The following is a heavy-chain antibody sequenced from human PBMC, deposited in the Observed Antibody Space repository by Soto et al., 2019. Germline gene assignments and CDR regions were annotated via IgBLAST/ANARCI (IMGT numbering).Heavy chain of an antibody. Sequence: EVQLVESGGGLVQPGGSLRLSCAASGFTFSSYWMSWVRQAPGKGLEWVANIKQDGSEKYYVDSVKGRFTISRDNAKNSLYLQMNSLRAEDTAVYYCARDRGGYYSRRFDYWGQGTLVTVSS. D-gene: IGHD3-3*01. J-gene: IGHJ4*02. CDR1: GFTFSSYW. CDR3: ARDRGGYYSRRFDY. V-gene: IGHV3-7*01. CDR2: IKQDGSEK.